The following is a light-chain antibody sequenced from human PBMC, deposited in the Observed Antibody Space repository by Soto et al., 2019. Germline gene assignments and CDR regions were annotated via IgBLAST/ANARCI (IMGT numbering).Light chain of an antibody. Sequence: QSVLTQPPSVSGAPGQRVTISCTGSYSNIGAGYEVHWYQQIPGTAPKLLISGHNNRPPGVPDRFFGSKSGTSASLTIIGLQAEDEADYYCQSYDSSRSGSGVFGGGTKVTVL. CDR3: QSYDSSRSGSGV. V-gene: IGLV1-40*01. J-gene: IGLJ3*02. CDR2: GHN. CDR1: YSNIGAGYE.